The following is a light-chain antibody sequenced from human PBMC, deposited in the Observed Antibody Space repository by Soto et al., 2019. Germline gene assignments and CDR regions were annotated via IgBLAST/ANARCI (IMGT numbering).Light chain of an antibody. Sequence: QSALTQPASVSGSPGQSITISCTGTSSGIRDYNYVSWYQQLPGNAPKLIMYEVSNRPSGISNRFSGSKSGNTASLTISGLQAEDEAEYYCSSKSPDFFGTGTKLTVL. J-gene: IGLJ1*01. V-gene: IGLV2-14*01. CDR3: SSKSPDF. CDR2: EVS. CDR1: SSGIRDYNY.